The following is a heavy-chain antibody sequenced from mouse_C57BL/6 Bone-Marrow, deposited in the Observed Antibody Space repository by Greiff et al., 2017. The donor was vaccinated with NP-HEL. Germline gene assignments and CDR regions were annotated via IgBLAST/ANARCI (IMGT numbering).Heavy chain of an antibody. J-gene: IGHJ2*01. CDR2: INPSSGYT. CDR1: GYTFTSYW. Sequence: QVQLQQSGAELAKPGASVKLSCKASGYTFTSYWMHWVKQRPGQGLEWIGYINPSSGYTKYNQKFKDKATLTADKSSSTAYMQLSSLTYEDSAVYYCARGLPSSRYFPYYFDYWGQGTTLTVSS. D-gene: IGHD1-1*01. CDR3: ARGLPSSRYFPYYFDY. V-gene: IGHV1-7*01.